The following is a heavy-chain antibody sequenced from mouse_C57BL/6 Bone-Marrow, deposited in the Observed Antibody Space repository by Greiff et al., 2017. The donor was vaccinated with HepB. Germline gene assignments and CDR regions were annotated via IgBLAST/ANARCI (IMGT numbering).Heavy chain of an antibody. CDR2: IYPRDGST. J-gene: IGHJ1*03. D-gene: IGHD1-1*01. CDR3: ARLDYGSSFYCYFDV. V-gene: IGHV1-78*01. Sequence: QVQLQQSDAELVKPGASVKISCKVSGYTFTDHTIHWMKQRPEQGLEWIGYIYPRDGSTKYNEKFKGKATLTADKSSSTAYMQLNSLTSEDSAVYLCARLDYGSSFYCYFDVWGTGTTVTVSS. CDR1: GYTFTDHT.